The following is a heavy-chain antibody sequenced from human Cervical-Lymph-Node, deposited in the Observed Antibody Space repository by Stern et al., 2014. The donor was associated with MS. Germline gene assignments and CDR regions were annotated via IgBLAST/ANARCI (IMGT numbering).Heavy chain of an antibody. CDR3: AMKGFTMVHYYYYYGMDV. D-gene: IGHD3-10*01. J-gene: IGHJ6*02. CDR1: GGTFSRYA. Sequence: VQLVESGAEVTKPGSSVKVSCKASGGTFSRYALSWVRQAPGQGLEWMGGIIPIFGTANYAQKFQGRVTITADESTSTAYMELSSLRSEDTAVYYCAMKGFTMVHYYYYYGMDVWGQGTTVTVSS. CDR2: IIPIFGTA. V-gene: IGHV1-69*01.